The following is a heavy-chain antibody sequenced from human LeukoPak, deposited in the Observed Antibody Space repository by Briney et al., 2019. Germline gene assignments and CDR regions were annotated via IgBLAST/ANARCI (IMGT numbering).Heavy chain of an antibody. CDR3: ARVRYNSGYIFDY. CDR1: GFTFSSYS. D-gene: IGHD5-18*01. V-gene: IGHV3-48*04. J-gene: IGHJ4*02. Sequence: GGSLRLSCAASGFTFSSYSMNWVRQAPGKGLEWVSYIGSGGSPIYYANSVRGRFSISRDNAKNSLYLQMSSLRAEDTAVYYCARVRYNSGYIFDYWGQGALVTVSS. CDR2: IGSGGSPI.